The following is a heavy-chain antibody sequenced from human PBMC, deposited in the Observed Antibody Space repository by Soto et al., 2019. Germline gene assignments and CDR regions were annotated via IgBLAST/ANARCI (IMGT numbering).Heavy chain of an antibody. CDR3: AKANAHIPFDS. D-gene: IGHD2-21*01. CDR1: GFTFSSDG. Sequence: QVQLVESGGGVVQPGRSLRLSCAASGFTFSSDGMHWVRQAPGKGLEWVAVISYDGSSQYYAVSGQGRFAISRDNSKNTLYLQMNSLRPEDTALYYCAKANAHIPFDSWGQGTLVSVSS. V-gene: IGHV3-30*18. J-gene: IGHJ4*02. CDR2: ISYDGSSQ.